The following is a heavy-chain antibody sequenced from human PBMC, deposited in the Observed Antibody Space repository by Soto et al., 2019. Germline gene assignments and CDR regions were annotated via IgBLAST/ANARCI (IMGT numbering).Heavy chain of an antibody. J-gene: IGHJ4*02. Sequence: ASVKVSCKASGYTFTSYGISWVRQAPGQGLEWMGWISAYNGNTNYAQKLQGRVTMTTDTSTSTAYMELRSLRSDDTAVYYCARGDDFWSGYSDFKFGYWGQGTLVTVSS. CDR1: GYTFTSYG. CDR3: ARGDDFWSGYSDFKFGY. D-gene: IGHD3-3*01. V-gene: IGHV1-18*01. CDR2: ISAYNGNT.